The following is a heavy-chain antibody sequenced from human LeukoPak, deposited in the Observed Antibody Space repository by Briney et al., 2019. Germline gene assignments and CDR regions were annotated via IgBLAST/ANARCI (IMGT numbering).Heavy chain of an antibody. V-gene: IGHV3-21*01. J-gene: IGHJ4*02. Sequence: PGGSLRLSCAASGFTFSSYGMNWVRQAPGKGLGWVSFISSSSRYIYYADSVKGRFTISRDNAKQSLYLQMNSLRAEDTAVYYCARSYYDSSGYPNFDYWGQGTLVTVSS. D-gene: IGHD3-22*01. CDR2: ISSSSRYI. CDR1: GFTFSSYG. CDR3: ARSYYDSSGYPNFDY.